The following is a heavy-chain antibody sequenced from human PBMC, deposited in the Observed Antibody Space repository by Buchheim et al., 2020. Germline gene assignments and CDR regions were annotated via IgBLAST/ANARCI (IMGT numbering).Heavy chain of an antibody. CDR3: ARGYYDILTGSEYYFDC. Sequence: EVQLVESGGGLVQPGGSLRLSCAASGFTFSSYEMNWVRQAPGKGLEWVSYISSSGSTIYYADSVNGRFTISRDNAKNQLYLQMNSLRAEDTAVYYCARGYYDILTGSEYYFDCWGQGTL. D-gene: IGHD3-9*01. J-gene: IGHJ4*02. V-gene: IGHV3-48*03. CDR1: GFTFSSYE. CDR2: ISSSGSTI.